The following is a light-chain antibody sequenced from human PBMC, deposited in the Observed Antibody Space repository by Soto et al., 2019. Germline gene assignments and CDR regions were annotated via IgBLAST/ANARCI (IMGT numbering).Light chain of an antibody. CDR1: SSDVGGYNS. CDR3: SSYTSSSTVV. CDR2: DVS. J-gene: IGLJ2*01. Sequence: QSALTQPASVSGSPGQSITISCTGTSSDVGGYNSGSWYQQHPGKAPKLMIYDVSNRPSGVSNRFSGSKSVNTASLTISGLQAEDDADYYCSSYTSSSTVVFGAGTKLTVL. V-gene: IGLV2-14*01.